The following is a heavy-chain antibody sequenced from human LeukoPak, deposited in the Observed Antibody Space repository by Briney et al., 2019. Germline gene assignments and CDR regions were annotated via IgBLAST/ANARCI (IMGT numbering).Heavy chain of an antibody. CDR1: GGSISSYY. V-gene: IGHV4-59*01. D-gene: IGHD1-1*01. CDR3: AKVEEEYYFDY. Sequence: SETLSLTCTVSGGSISSYYWSWIRQPPGKGLEWIGYIYYSGSTNYNPSLKSRVTISVDTSKNQFSLKLSSVTAADTAVYYCAKVEEEYYFDYCGQGTLVTVSS. J-gene: IGHJ4*02. CDR2: IYYSGST.